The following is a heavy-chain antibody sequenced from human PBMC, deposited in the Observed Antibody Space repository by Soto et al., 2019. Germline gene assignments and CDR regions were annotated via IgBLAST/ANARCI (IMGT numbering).Heavy chain of an antibody. Sequence: PSETLSLTCTVSGGSISSSSYYWGWIRQPPGKGLEWIGSIYYSGSTYYNPSLKSRVTISVDTSKNQFSLKLSSVTAADTALYYCARYYFDSSGYFRWFDSWGQGTLVTVSS. J-gene: IGHJ5*01. D-gene: IGHD3-22*01. CDR1: GGSISSSSYY. CDR2: IYYSGST. CDR3: ARYYFDSSGYFRWFDS. V-gene: IGHV4-39*07.